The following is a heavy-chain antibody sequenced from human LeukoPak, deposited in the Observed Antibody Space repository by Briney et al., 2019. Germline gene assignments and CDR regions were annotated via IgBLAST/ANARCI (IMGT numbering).Heavy chain of an antibody. CDR2: ISYDGSNK. CDR1: GFTFSSYA. Sequence: GGSLRLSCAASGFTFSSYAMHWVRQAPGKGLEWVAVISYDGSNKYYADSVKGRFTISRDNSKNTLYLQMNSLRAEDTAVYYCAKRDLALGVWGQGTLVTVSS. V-gene: IGHV3-30*04. D-gene: IGHD3-3*02. CDR3: AKRDLALGV. J-gene: IGHJ4*02.